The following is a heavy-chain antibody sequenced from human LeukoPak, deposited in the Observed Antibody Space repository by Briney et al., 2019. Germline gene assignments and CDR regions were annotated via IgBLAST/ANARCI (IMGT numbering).Heavy chain of an antibody. D-gene: IGHD2-2*01. J-gene: IGHJ6*03. CDR1: GFTYTNFG. V-gene: IGHV3-23*01. CDR3: AKDGPGVVVVPAAPPYYYYMDV. CDR2: ISGSGGST. Sequence: GGSLRLSCAASGFTYTNFGMSWVRQAPGKGLEWVSAISGSGGSTYYADSVKGRFTISRDNSKNTLYLQMNSLRAEDTAVYYCAKDGPGVVVVPAAPPYYYYMDVWGKGTTVTVSS.